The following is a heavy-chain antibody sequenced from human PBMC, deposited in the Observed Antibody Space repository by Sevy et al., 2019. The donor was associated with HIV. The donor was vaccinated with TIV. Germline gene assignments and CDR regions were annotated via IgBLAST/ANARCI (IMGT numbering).Heavy chain of an antibody. Sequence: GGCLRLSWAASGFTFSKYSMSWVRQPPGKGLEWVSTLSFGCGEIKYADSVKGRFTISRDNSKSSVYLQMNNLRPEDTAVYYCAREAWTKPHDYWGQGTLVTVSS. CDR1: GFTFSKYS. D-gene: IGHD2-8*01. J-gene: IGHJ4*02. CDR3: AREAWTKPHDY. V-gene: IGHV3-23*01. CDR2: LSFGCGEI.